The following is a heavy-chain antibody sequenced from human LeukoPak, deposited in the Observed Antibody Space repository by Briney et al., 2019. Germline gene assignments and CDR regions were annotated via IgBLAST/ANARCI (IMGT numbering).Heavy chain of an antibody. V-gene: IGHV1-46*01. Sequence: ASVTVSCMASGYTFTTYYIHWVRQAPGQGLEWMGVINPSGGSTSFAQKFQARLTMTRETSTRTVYMELSGLSSEDTAVYYCAREIVVVPSAMGFDPWGQGTLVTVSS. CDR1: GYTFTTYY. CDR2: INPSGGST. D-gene: IGHD2-2*01. CDR3: AREIVVVPSAMGFDP. J-gene: IGHJ5*02.